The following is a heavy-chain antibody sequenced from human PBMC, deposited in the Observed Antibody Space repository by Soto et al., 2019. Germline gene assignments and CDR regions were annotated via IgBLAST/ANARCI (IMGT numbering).Heavy chain of an antibody. CDR3: ARGGNSGYAY. CDR1: SISTYY. J-gene: IGHJ4*02. D-gene: IGHD5-12*01. CDR2: INYMGST. Sequence: SDTLSLSCTVGSISTYYWNWIRQPPGKGLEWIGYINYMGSTNYNPSLKSRVTISVDTSKNQFSLKLSSVTAADTAVYYCARGGNSGYAYLGQGTLVTVSS. V-gene: IGHV4-59*12.